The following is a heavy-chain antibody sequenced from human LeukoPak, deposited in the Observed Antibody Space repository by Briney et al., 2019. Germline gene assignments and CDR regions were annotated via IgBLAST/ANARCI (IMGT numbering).Heavy chain of an antibody. Sequence: GGSLRLSCAASGFTVTSYYMNWVRQAPGKGLEWVSSIYSDGRTFYADSVKGRFTTSRDNSKNTLSLQFNSLIVEDTAVYYCAGRFSSSWAHAYWGQGALVTVSS. CDR3: AGRFSSSWAHAY. CDR1: GFTVTSYY. J-gene: IGHJ4*02. V-gene: IGHV3-53*01. D-gene: IGHD6-13*01. CDR2: IYSDGRT.